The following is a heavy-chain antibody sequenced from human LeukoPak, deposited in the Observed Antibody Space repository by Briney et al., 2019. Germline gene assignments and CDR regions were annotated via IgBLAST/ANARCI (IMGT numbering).Heavy chain of an antibody. CDR2: IYSGGST. Sequence: GGSLRLSCAASGFTVSSNYMSWVRQAPGKGLEWVSVIYSGGSTHYADPVKGRFTISRDNSKNTLYLQMNSLRAEDTAVYYCARVLINGYNPYYFDYWGQGTLVTVSS. CDR1: GFTVSSNY. D-gene: IGHD5-24*01. J-gene: IGHJ4*02. CDR3: ARVLINGYNPYYFDY. V-gene: IGHV3-53*01.